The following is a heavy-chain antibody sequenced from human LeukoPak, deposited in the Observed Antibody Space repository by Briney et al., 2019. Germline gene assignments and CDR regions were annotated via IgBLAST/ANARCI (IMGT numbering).Heavy chain of an antibody. CDR1: GYTFTGYC. J-gene: IGHJ6*02. D-gene: IGHD6-6*01. CDR3: ASVSKLAPHYYYGMDV. CDR2: INPNSGGT. Sequence: ASVKVSCKASGYTFTGYCMHWVRQAPGQGLEWMGWINPNSGGTNYAQKFQGRVTMTRDTSISTAYMELSRLRSDDTAVYYCASVSKLAPHYYYGMDVWGQGTTVTVSS. V-gene: IGHV1-2*02.